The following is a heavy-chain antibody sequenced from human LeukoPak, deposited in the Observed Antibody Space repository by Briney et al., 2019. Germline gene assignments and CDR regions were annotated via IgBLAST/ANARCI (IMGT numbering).Heavy chain of an antibody. J-gene: IGHJ3*02. Sequence: ASVKVSCKVSGYTLTELSMHWVRQAPGKGLEWMGGFDPEDGETIYAQKFQGRVTMTEDTSTDTAYMELSSLRSEDTAVYYCATGTSSGWSDAFDIWGQGTMATVSS. V-gene: IGHV1-24*01. CDR3: ATGTSSGWSDAFDI. D-gene: IGHD6-19*01. CDR1: GYTLTELS. CDR2: FDPEDGET.